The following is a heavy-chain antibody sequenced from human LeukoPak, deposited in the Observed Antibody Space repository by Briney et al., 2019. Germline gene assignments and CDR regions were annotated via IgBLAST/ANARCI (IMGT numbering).Heavy chain of an antibody. CDR2: IHGTLGST. Sequence: PSETLSLTCTVSGGPIRNSYWSWVRHSAGTGMQWIGRIHGTLGSTNHNPSLKSRVVMSLETSSNQFSLRLSAMSAADTATYYCARIFDRDIWGQGTLVTVSP. CDR3: ARIFDRDI. J-gene: IGHJ3*02. D-gene: IGHD3-3*01. CDR1: GGPIRNSY. V-gene: IGHV4-4*07.